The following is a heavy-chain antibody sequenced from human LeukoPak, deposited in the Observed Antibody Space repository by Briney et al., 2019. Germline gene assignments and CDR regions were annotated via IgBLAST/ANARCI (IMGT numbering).Heavy chain of an antibody. V-gene: IGHV3-21*01. CDR1: GFTFSSYS. J-gene: IGHJ4*02. D-gene: IGHD4-17*01. Sequence: PGGPLRLSCAASGFTFSSYSMNCVRQAPGKGLEWVSSISSSSSYIYYTASVKGRFTISRDNAKNSLYLQMNSLRAEDTAMYYCAEGSNYGDSSFWGEGSLVTVCS. CDR2: ISSSSSYI. CDR3: AEGSNYGDSSF.